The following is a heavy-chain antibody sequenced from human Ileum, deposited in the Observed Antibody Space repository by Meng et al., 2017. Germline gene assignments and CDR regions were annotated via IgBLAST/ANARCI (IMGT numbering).Heavy chain of an antibody. CDR3: ARADYVRYFDL. D-gene: IGHD3-10*02. CDR2: VSHSGNT. CDR1: GGSIERYTW. V-gene: IGHV4-4*02. Sequence: VKLEEAGSGVEKPSATLTFTCEASGGSIERYTWWCGSREPPGQGLEWIGEVSHSGNTHYNPSLKSRVTISIDTSKNRSYLSLNYVTAADTAIYYCARADYVRYFDLWGRGTLVTVSS. J-gene: IGHJ2*01.